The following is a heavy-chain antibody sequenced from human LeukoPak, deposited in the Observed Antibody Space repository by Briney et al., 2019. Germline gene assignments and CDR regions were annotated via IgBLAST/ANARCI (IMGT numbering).Heavy chain of an antibody. D-gene: IGHD3-22*01. J-gene: IGHJ4*02. Sequence: GGSLRLSCAASGFTFSSYAMTWVRQAPGKGLEWVSAVSGSGGTTYYADSVKGRFTISRDNSKNTLYLQMNSLRAEDTAVYYCAKELDSDYYPNKFDYWGQGTLVTVSS. CDR3: AKELDSDYYPNKFDY. CDR1: GFTFSSYA. V-gene: IGHV3-23*01. CDR2: VSGSGGTT.